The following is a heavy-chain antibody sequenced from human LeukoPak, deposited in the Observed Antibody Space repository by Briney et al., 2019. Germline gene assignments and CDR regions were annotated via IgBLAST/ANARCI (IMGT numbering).Heavy chain of an antibody. V-gene: IGHV3-7*01. CDR2: IKEDGTTI. J-gene: IGHJ5*02. Sequence: GGSLRLSCTASGFTFSNYWTGWVRQAPGKGLEWVANIKEDGTTIYYVDSVKGRFTISRDNAKNSLYLQMNSVRDEDTAVYYCARVVDYGWFDPWGQGTLVAVSS. CDR1: GFTFSNYW. D-gene: IGHD3-16*01. CDR3: ARVVDYGWFDP.